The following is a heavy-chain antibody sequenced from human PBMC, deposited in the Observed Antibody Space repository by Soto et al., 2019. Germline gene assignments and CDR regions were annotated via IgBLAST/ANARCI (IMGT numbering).Heavy chain of an antibody. D-gene: IGHD3-3*01. J-gene: IGHJ1*01. CDR3: ARSPPPYYDFWSGYYTEEYFQH. CDR2: INPSGGST. Sequence: VASVKVSCKASGYTFTSYYMHWVRQAPGQGLEWMGIINPSGGSTSYAQKFQGRVTMTRDTSTSAVYMELSSLRSEDTAVHYCARSPPPYYDFWSGYYTEEYFQHWGQGTLVTVSS. V-gene: IGHV1-46*01. CDR1: GYTFTSYY.